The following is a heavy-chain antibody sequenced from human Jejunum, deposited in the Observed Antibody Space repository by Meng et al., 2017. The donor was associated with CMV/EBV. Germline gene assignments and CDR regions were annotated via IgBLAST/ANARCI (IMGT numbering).Heavy chain of an antibody. Sequence: SFSGYCWSWIRQPPGKGLEWIGDINPSGSTNYHPSLKSRLTISVDTSKKQVSLKLSSVTAADTAVYYCARAGRTIYGVIHYYFDYWGQGTLVTVSS. V-gene: IGHV4-34*01. CDR2: INPSGST. D-gene: IGHD3-3*01. J-gene: IGHJ4*02. CDR1: SFSGYC. CDR3: ARAGRTIYGVIHYYFDY.